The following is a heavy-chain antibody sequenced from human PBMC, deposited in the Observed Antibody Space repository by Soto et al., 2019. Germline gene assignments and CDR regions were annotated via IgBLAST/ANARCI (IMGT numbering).Heavy chain of an antibody. CDR2: INHSGST. Sequence: SETLSLTCAVYGGSFSGYYWSWIRQPPGKGLEWIGEINHSGSTNYNPSLKSRVTISVDTSKNQFSLKLSSVTAADTAVYYCAPLDVDTAMVYVDYWGQGTLVTVSS. J-gene: IGHJ4*02. CDR1: GGSFSGYY. V-gene: IGHV4-34*01. CDR3: APLDVDTAMVYVDY. D-gene: IGHD5-18*01.